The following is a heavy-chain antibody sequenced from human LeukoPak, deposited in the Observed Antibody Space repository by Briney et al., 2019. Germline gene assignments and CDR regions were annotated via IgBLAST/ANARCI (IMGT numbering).Heavy chain of an antibody. J-gene: IGHJ6*04. V-gene: IGHV3-7*01. D-gene: IGHD2-21*01. Sequence: GGSLRLSCVASGFTFSSYWMTWVRQAPGKGLEWVANMNEDGTERYYVDSVKGRFTISRDNAKNSLYLQMSSLRAEDTAVYYCARGVYSLDVWGKGITVTVSS. CDR3: ARGVYSLDV. CDR2: MNEDGTER. CDR1: GFTFSSYW.